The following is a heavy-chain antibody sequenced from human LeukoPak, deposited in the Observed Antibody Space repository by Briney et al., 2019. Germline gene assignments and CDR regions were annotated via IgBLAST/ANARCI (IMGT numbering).Heavy chain of an antibody. V-gene: IGHV4-59*01. CDR3: ARGRLEEHFDY. CDR2: IYYSGST. Sequence: PSETLSLTCTVSGGSISSYYWSWIRQPPGKGLEWIGYIYYSGSTNYNPSLKSRVTISVDTSKNQFSLKLSSVTAADTAVYYCARGRLEEHFDYWGQGTLVTVSS. J-gene: IGHJ4*02. D-gene: IGHD1-1*01. CDR1: GGSISSYY.